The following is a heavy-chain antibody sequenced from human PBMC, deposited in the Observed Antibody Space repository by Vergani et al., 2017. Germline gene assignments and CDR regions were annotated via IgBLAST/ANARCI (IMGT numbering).Heavy chain of an antibody. D-gene: IGHD4-17*01. CDR2: ISSSGSLI. CDR3: ARGQDYGDYSGWFDP. CDR1: GFTFDDYA. V-gene: IGHV3-48*03. Sequence: EVQLVESGGGLVQPGRSLRLSCAASGFTFDDYAMHWVRQAPGKGLEWVSFISSSGSLIYYADSVKGRFTISRDKAKNSLYLQMNSLRAEDTAVYYCARGQDYGDYSGWFDPGGQGTLVTVSS. J-gene: IGHJ5*02.